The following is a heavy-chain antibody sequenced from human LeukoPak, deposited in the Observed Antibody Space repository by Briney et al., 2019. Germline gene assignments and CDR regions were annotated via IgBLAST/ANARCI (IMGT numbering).Heavy chain of an antibody. J-gene: IGHJ3*02. D-gene: IGHD6-19*01. Sequence: GGSLRLSCAASGFTFSSYGMHWVRQAPGKGLEWVAVIWYDGSNKYYADSVKGRFTISRDNSKNTLYLQMNSLRAEDTAVYYCAKDLYPHSSGLAFDIWGQGTMVTVSS. V-gene: IGHV3-33*06. CDR3: AKDLYPHSSGLAFDI. CDR2: IWYDGSNK. CDR1: GFTFSSYG.